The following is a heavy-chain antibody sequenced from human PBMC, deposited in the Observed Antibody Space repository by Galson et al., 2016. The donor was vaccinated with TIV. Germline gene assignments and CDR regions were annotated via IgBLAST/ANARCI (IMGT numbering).Heavy chain of an antibody. CDR1: GYSFTDHY. Sequence: QSGAEVKKPGESLRISCKASGYSFTDHYLHWVRQVPGQGPEWMGWINPHNGDTKYRQKFQGRVTMTRDTSINAVYLELSRLISDDTAVYYCARSFESRTSWADTDAFDIWGQGTMVTVTS. CDR3: ARSFESRTSWADTDAFDI. V-gene: IGHV1-2*02. CDR2: INPHNGDT. D-gene: IGHD6-13*01. J-gene: IGHJ3*02.